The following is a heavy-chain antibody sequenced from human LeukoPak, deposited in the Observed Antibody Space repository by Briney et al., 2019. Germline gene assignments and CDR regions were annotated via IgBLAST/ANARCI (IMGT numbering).Heavy chain of an antibody. Sequence: SETLSLTCTVSGGSISSYYWSWIRQPPGKGLEWIGYIYYSGSTNYNPSLKSRVTMSVDTSKNQFSLKLSSVTAADTAVYYCASSWAVAGPGLLIADSFDYWGQGTLVTVSS. CDR1: GGSISSYY. CDR3: ASSWAVAGPGLLIADSFDY. J-gene: IGHJ4*02. V-gene: IGHV4-59*01. CDR2: IYYSGST. D-gene: IGHD6-19*01.